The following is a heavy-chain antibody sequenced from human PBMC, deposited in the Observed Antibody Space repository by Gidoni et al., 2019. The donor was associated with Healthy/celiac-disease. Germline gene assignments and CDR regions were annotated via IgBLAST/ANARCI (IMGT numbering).Heavy chain of an antibody. CDR2: INHSGST. Sequence: QVQLQQWGAGLLKPSETLSLTCAVYGGSFSGYYWRWIRQPPGKGLEWIGEINHSGSTNYNPSLKSRVTISVDTSKNQVYLKLSSVTAADTAVYYCARGRRIVVYYYYDMDVWGKGTTVTVSS. CDR3: ARGRRIVVYYYYDMDV. D-gene: IGHD3-22*01. CDR1: GGSFSGYY. J-gene: IGHJ6*03. V-gene: IGHV4-34*01.